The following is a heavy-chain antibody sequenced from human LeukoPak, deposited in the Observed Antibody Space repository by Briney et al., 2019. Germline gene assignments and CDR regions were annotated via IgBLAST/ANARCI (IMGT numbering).Heavy chain of an antibody. CDR3: ASRCSSTSCYVENFDY. Sequence: SETLSLTCAVYGGSFSGYYWSWIRQPPGKGLEWIGEINHSGSTNYNPSLKSRVTISVDTSKNQFSLKQSSVTAADTAVYYCASRCSSTSCYVENFDYWGQGTLVTVSS. V-gene: IGHV4-34*01. D-gene: IGHD2-2*01. CDR1: GGSFSGYY. J-gene: IGHJ4*02. CDR2: INHSGST.